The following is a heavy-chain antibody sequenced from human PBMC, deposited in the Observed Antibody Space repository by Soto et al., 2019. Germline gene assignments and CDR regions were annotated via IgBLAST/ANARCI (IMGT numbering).Heavy chain of an antibody. CDR3: ARGYPNNWFDP. V-gene: IGHV1-8*01. Sequence: GASVKVSCKASGYTFTSYDINWVRQATGQGLVWMGWMNPNSGNTDYAQKFQGRVTMTRNTSISTAYMELSSLRSEDTAVYYCARGYPNNWFDPWGQGTLVTVSS. J-gene: IGHJ5*02. CDR2: MNPNSGNT. CDR1: GYTFTSYD.